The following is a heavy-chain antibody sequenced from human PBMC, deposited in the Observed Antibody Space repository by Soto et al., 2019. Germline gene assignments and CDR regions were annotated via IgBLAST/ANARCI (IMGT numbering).Heavy chain of an antibody. CDR3: ARLYCSSTSCYAGWFDP. Sequence: SETLSLTCTVSGGSISGYYWNWIRLPPGKRLEWIGSIYYSGSTEYNPSLESRATMSVDTSKNQLSLKLGSVTAADTAIYYCARLYCSSTSCYAGWFDPWGQGTLVTVSS. D-gene: IGHD2-2*01. CDR1: GGSISGYY. V-gene: IGHV4-59*01. CDR2: IYYSGST. J-gene: IGHJ5*02.